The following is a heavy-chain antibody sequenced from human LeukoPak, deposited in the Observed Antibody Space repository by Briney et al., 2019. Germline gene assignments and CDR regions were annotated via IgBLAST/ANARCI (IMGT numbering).Heavy chain of an antibody. Sequence: GGSMRLSCAASGFTLSSYWMSWVRQAPGKGLEWVAKIKQDGSQKYYVDSVKGRFTISRDNAKNSLYLQMNSLRAEDTAVYYCALSRTLDYWGRGTLVTVSS. D-gene: IGHD2-2*01. CDR3: ALSRTLDY. V-gene: IGHV3-7*01. CDR2: IKQDGSQK. CDR1: GFTLSSYW. J-gene: IGHJ4*02.